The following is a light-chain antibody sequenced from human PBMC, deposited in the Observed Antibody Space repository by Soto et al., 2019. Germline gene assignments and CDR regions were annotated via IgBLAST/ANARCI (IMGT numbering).Light chain of an antibody. CDR2: GAS. J-gene: IGKJ4*01. Sequence: EIVMTQSPATLSVSPGERATLSCRASQSVSSNLAWYQQKPGQAPRLLIYGASTGATGIPARFSGSGSATEFTLTISSLQSEDFAVYYCQQYNNWPLTFGGGTKVEIK. CDR1: QSVSSN. V-gene: IGKV3-15*01. CDR3: QQYNNWPLT.